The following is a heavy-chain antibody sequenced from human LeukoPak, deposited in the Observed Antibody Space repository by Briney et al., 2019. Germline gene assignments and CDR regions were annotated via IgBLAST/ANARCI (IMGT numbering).Heavy chain of an antibody. D-gene: IGHD3-3*01. CDR2: LNGGGDYT. Sequence: PGGSLRLSCEASGFTFSSYAMSWVRQAPGKGLEWVSALNGGGDYTYYAASVKGRFTISRDNSKNTLFLQMSSLRVEDTAVYYCAKSRGTTIFGVAQSDYWGQGTLVTVSS. J-gene: IGHJ4*02. V-gene: IGHV3-23*01. CDR1: GFTFSSYA. CDR3: AKSRGTTIFGVAQSDY.